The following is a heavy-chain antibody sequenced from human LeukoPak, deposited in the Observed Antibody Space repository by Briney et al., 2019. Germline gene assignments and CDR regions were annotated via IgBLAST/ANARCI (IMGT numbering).Heavy chain of an antibody. Sequence: SETLSLTCTVSGGSVSSGSYYWSWIRQPPGKALEWIGYIYYSGNTNYNPSLKSRVTISVDTSKNQFSLKLTSVTAADTAMYYCARDSRGGGWDYWYFDLWGRGALVTVSS. CDR3: ARDSRGGGWDYWYFDL. V-gene: IGHV4-61*01. J-gene: IGHJ2*01. CDR1: GGSVSSGSYY. D-gene: IGHD6-19*01. CDR2: IYYSGNT.